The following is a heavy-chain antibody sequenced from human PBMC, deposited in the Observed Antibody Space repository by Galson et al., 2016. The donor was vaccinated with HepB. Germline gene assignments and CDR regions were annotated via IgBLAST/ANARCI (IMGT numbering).Heavy chain of an antibody. Sequence: SETLSLTCTVSGGSISSHYWGWIRQSPRKGLEWIGYNFYSGNSNYNPSLKSRVIISLDTSKNQVSLKLNSVTAADTAVYYCVGGSGWLIDYWGQGTLVTVSS. J-gene: IGHJ4*02. CDR3: VGGSGWLIDY. D-gene: IGHD6-19*01. CDR1: GGSISSHY. CDR2: NFYSGNS. V-gene: IGHV4-59*11.